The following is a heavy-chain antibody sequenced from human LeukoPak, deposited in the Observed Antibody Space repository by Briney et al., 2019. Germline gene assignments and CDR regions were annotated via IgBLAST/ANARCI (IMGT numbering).Heavy chain of an antibody. V-gene: IGHV3-33*01. Sequence: QTGGSLRLSCAASGFTFSSYGMHWVRQAPGKGLEWVAVIWYDGSNKYYADSVKGRFTISRDNSKNTLYLQMNSLRAEDTAVYYCARDGYYYDSSGYCDYWGQGTLVTVSS. CDR2: IWYDGSNK. CDR1: GFTFSSYG. D-gene: IGHD3-22*01. CDR3: ARDGYYYDSSGYCDY. J-gene: IGHJ4*02.